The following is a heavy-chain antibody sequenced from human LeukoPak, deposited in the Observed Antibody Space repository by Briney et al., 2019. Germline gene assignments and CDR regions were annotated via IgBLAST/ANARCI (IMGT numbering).Heavy chain of an antibody. CDR3: ARDNPALITFGGVIAPDY. Sequence: SETLSLTCAVSGYSISSGYYRGWIRQPPGKGLEWIGNIYHDGTTYYNPSLKSRVTISIDRSKNQFSLKLTSVTAADTAVYYCARDNPALITFGGVIAPDYWGPGTLVTVSS. CDR1: GYSISSGYY. V-gene: IGHV4-38-2*02. J-gene: IGHJ4*02. D-gene: IGHD3-16*02. CDR2: IYHDGTT.